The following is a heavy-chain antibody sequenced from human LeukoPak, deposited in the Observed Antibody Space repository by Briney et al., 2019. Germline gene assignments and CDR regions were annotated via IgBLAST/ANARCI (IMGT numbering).Heavy chain of an antibody. CDR2: IYYSGST. CDR1: GGSISSYY. CDR3: ARGAHCGGDCYYFDY. J-gene: IGHJ4*02. D-gene: IGHD2-21*02. V-gene: IGHV4-59*01. Sequence: PSETLSLTCTVSGGSISSYYWSWIRQPPGKGLEWIGYIYYSGSTNYNPSLKSRVTISVDTSKNQFSLKLSSVTAADTAVYYCARGAHCGGDCYYFDYWGQGTLVTVSS.